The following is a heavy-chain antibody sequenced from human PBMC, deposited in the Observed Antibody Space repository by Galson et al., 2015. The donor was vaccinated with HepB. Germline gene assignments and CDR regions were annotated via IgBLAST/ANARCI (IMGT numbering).Heavy chain of an antibody. CDR2: INSVSSHI. CDR3: VRARREVLRFFDSDH. D-gene: IGHD3-3*01. CDR1: GFPFSSYG. Sequence: LRLSCAAYGFPFSSYGMTWVRQAPGMGLEWVSSINSVSSHIYYADSVRGRFTISRDNAKNSLYLQMNSLRADDTAVYYCVRARREVLRFFDSDHWGQGTLVTVSS. J-gene: IGHJ4*02. V-gene: IGHV3-21*06.